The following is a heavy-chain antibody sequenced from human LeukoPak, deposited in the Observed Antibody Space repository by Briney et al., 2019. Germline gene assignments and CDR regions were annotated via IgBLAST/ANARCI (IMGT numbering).Heavy chain of an antibody. J-gene: IGHJ4*02. V-gene: IGHV3-48*01. CDR3: ARVRGGTYQPLNFDC. Sequence: RSGGSLRLSCAASGFTFNIYSMNWVRQAPGKGLEWVSYITSSSSTLYYADSVKGRFTISRDNAKNSLYLQMNSLRAEDTAVYYCARVRGGTYQPLNFDCWGQGTLVTVSS. D-gene: IGHD2-15*01. CDR2: ITSSSSTL. CDR1: GFTFNIYS.